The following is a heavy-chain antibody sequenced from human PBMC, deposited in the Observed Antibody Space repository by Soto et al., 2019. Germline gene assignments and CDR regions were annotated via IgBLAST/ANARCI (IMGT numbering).Heavy chain of an antibody. CDR3: AKDSDFVSGAFDI. CDR1: GFTVRSYA. J-gene: IGHJ3*02. Sequence: GGSLRLSCAASGFTVRSYAMSWVRQAPGKGLEWVSVISGSGGNTNYADSVKGRFTISRDNSKNTLYLQMNSLRVEDTAVYYCAKDSDFVSGAFDIWGQGTMVTVSS. V-gene: IGHV3-23*01. D-gene: IGHD3-10*01. CDR2: ISGSGGNT.